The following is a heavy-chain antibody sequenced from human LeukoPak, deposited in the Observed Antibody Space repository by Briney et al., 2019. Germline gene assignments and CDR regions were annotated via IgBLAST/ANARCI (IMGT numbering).Heavy chain of an antibody. D-gene: IGHD3-22*01. CDR1: GFTFSSYS. V-gene: IGHV3-48*01. Sequence: PGGSLRLSCAASGFTFSSYSMNWVRQAPGKGLEWVSYISSSSSTIYYADSVKGRFTISRDNAKNTLYLQMISLRAEDTALYYCTRASPPDSSGYWDDAFDIWGQGTMVTVSS. CDR2: ISSSSSTI. J-gene: IGHJ3*02. CDR3: TRASPPDSSGYWDDAFDI.